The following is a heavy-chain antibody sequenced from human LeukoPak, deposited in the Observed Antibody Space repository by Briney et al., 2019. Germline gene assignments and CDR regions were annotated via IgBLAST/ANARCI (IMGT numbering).Heavy chain of an antibody. Sequence: GGSLRLSCATSGFSISSYAMSWVRQAPGKGLEWVAIVSGSGRGTYYADSVKGRFTISRDNSKNTLYLQMNSLRAEDTAVYYCAKGGGWSPAVLFDYWGQGTLVTVSS. CDR2: VSGSGRGT. D-gene: IGHD6-19*01. CDR1: GFSISSYA. V-gene: IGHV3-23*01. CDR3: AKGGGWSPAVLFDY. J-gene: IGHJ4*02.